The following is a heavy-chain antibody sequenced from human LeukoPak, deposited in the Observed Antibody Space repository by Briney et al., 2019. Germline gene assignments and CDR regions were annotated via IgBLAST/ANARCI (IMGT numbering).Heavy chain of an antibody. CDR3: AGDTVVPAAMKGFQH. J-gene: IGHJ1*01. Sequence: SVKVSCKASGGTFSSYAISWVRQAPGQGLEWMGGIIPIFGTANYAQKFQGRVTITADESTSTAYMELSSLRSEDTAVYYCAGDTVVPAAMKGFQHWGQGALVTVSS. D-gene: IGHD2-2*01. V-gene: IGHV1-69*13. CDR1: GGTFSSYA. CDR2: IIPIFGTA.